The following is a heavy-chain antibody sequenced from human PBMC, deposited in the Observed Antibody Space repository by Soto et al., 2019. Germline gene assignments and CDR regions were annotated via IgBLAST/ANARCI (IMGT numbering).Heavy chain of an antibody. CDR2: IYPGDSDT. Sequence: EVQLVQSGAEVKKPGESLKISCKGSGYSFTSYWIGCVRQMPGQGLEWMGIIYPGDSDTRYSPSFQGQVTIAADKSISTAYLQWSSLKASDNAMYYCARRGGGGCSGCSCYDFDYWGQGTLVTVSS. J-gene: IGHJ4*02. V-gene: IGHV5-51*01. CDR3: ARRGGGGCSGCSCYDFDY. D-gene: IGHD2-15*01. CDR1: GYSFTSYW.